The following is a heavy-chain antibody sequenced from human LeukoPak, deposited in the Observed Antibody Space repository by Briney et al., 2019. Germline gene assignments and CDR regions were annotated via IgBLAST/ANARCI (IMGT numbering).Heavy chain of an antibody. V-gene: IGHV4-59*08. CDR2: IHNSGST. Sequence: SETLSLTCTVSGGSISSYYWSWIRQPPGKGLEWIGYIHNSGSTNNNPSLKSRATISVDTSKNQFSLKLSSVTAADTAVYYCARHSSKAAAGTFDYWGQGTLVTVSS. CDR3: ARHSSKAAAGTFDY. J-gene: IGHJ4*02. CDR1: GGSISSYY. D-gene: IGHD6-13*01.